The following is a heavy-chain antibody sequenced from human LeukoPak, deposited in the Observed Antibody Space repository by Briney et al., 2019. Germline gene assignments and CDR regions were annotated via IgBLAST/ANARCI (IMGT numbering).Heavy chain of an antibody. CDR1: GFTFSSYA. J-gene: IGHJ4*02. CDR2: ISGSGGST. CDR3: AKGPDYYDSSGYPD. Sequence: GGSLRLSCAASGFTFSSYAMSWVRQAPGKGLEWVSAISGSGGSTYYADSVKGRFTISRDNSKNTLYLQMSSLRAEDTAVYYCAKGPDYYDSSGYPDWGQGTLVTVSS. V-gene: IGHV3-23*01. D-gene: IGHD3-22*01.